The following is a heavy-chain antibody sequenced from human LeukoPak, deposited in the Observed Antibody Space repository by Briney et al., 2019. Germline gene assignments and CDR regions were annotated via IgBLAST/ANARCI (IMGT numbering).Heavy chain of an antibody. D-gene: IGHD1-1*01. V-gene: IGHV3-23*01. CDR2: ISGSGGGT. J-gene: IGHJ4*02. CDR1: GFTFTSYA. Sequence: GGSLRLSCTASGFTFTSYAMSWVRQAPGKGLEWVSAISGSGGGTYYADSVKGRFTISRDNSKNTLYLQMNSLRAEDTAVYYCAKDGYNWNPVYYFDYWGQGTLVTASS. CDR3: AKDGYNWNPVYYFDY.